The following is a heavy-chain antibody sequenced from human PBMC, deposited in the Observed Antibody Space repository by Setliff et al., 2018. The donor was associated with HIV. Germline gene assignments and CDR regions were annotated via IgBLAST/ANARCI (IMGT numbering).Heavy chain of an antibody. J-gene: IGHJ6*02. CDR2: INPHTGVT. CDR3: ARDLRDGFEEWFSTLDDGMDV. CDR1: GYIFIRYY. Sequence: ASVKVSCKTSGYIFIRYYIFWARQAPGQGLEWMGNINPHTGVTKYAEKFQGRVTMTRDTSINTIYMELSRLRSGDTAVYYCARDLRDGFEEWFSTLDDGMDVWGQGTTVTVSS. V-gene: IGHV1-2*02. D-gene: IGHD3-3*01.